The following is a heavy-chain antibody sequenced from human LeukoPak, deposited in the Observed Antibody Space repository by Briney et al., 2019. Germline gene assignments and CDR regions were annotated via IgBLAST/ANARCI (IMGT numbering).Heavy chain of an antibody. D-gene: IGHD6-19*01. J-gene: IGHJ5*02. V-gene: IGHV4-39*07. CDR1: GGSISSSSYY. CDR3: ASQGIAVAGNWFDP. Sequence: SETLSLTCTVSGGSISSSSYYWGWIRQPPGKGLEWIGSIYYSGSTYYNPSLKSRVTISVDTSKNQFSLKLSSVTAADTAVYYCASQGIAVAGNWFDPWGQGTLVTVSS. CDR2: IYYSGST.